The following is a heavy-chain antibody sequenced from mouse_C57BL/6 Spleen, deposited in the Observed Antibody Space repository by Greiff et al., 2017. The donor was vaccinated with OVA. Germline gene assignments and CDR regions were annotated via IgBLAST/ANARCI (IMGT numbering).Heavy chain of an antibody. CDR2: IYPGDGDT. D-gene: IGHD1-1*01. Sequence: QVQLQQSGPELVKPGASVKISCKASGYAFSSSWMNWVKQRPGKGLEWIGRIYPGDGDTNYNGKFKGKATLTADKSSSTAYMQLSSLTSEDSAVYFCASITTVVATDYWDQGTTLTVSS. CDR3: ASITTVVATDY. CDR1: GYAFSSSW. J-gene: IGHJ2*01. V-gene: IGHV1-82*01.